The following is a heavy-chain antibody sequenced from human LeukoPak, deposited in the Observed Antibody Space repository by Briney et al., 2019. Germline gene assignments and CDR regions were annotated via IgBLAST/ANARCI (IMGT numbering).Heavy chain of an antibody. CDR1: GASISSGDYY. V-gene: IGHV4-30-4*01. Sequence: SETLSLTCTVSGASISSGDYYWSWIRQPPGKGLEWIGYIYYSGSTSYNPSLKSRLTLSVDTSKSQFSLKLSSVTAADTAVYYCARTESDYFYFDYWGQGTLVTVSS. D-gene: IGHD2/OR15-2a*01. CDR2: IYYSGST. CDR3: ARTESDYFYFDY. J-gene: IGHJ4*02.